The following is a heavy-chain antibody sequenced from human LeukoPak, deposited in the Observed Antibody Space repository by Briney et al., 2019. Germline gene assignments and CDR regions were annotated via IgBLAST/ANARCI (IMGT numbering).Heavy chain of an antibody. V-gene: IGHV3-21*01. CDR2: ISSSSSYI. CDR3: ARGDFDY. CDR1: DFIFSNYW. J-gene: IGHJ4*02. Sequence: GGSLRLSCAASDFIFSNYWMHWVRQPPGKGLEWVSSISSSSSYIYYADSVKGRCTISRDNAKNSLYLQMNGLRAEDTAVYYCARGDFDYWGQGTLVTVSS. D-gene: IGHD3-16*01.